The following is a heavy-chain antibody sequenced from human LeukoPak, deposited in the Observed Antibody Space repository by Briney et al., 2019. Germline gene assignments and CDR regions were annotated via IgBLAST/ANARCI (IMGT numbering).Heavy chain of an antibody. CDR2: IYHSGST. CDR1: GGSISSSNW. Sequence: SETLSLTCAVSGGSISSSNWWSWVRQPPGKGLEWIGEIYHSGSTNYNPSLKSRVTISVDKSKNQFSLKLSSVTAADTAVYYCAREYTLYRSGWFLDYWGQGTVVTVSS. D-gene: IGHD6-19*01. J-gene: IGHJ4*02. CDR3: AREYTLYRSGWFLDY. V-gene: IGHV4-4*02.